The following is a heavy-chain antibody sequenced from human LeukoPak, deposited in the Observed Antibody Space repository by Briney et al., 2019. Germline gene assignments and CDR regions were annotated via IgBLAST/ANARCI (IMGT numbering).Heavy chain of an antibody. CDR1: GYTFTRYY. D-gene: IGHD5-12*01. CDR3: AREARSGYDLGAFDI. CDR2: INPNSGNT. V-gene: IGHV1-8*03. J-gene: IGHJ3*02. Sequence: GASVKVSCKASGYTFTRYYMHWVRPAPGQGLEWMGWINPNSGNTGYAQKFQGRVTITRNTSISTAYMELSSLRSEDTAVYYCAREARSGYDLGAFDIWGQGTMVTVSS.